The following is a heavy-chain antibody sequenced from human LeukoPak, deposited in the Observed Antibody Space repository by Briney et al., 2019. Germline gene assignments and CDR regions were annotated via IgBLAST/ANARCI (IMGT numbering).Heavy chain of an antibody. J-gene: IGHJ6*02. CDR1: GFTVSSNY. V-gene: IGHV3-66*01. CDR2: IYSGGST. CDR3: ARGLLNWGPYYYYGMDV. D-gene: IGHD7-27*01. Sequence: GGSLRLSCAASGFTVSSNYMSWVRQAPGKGLEWVSVIYSGGSTYYADSVKGRFTISRDNSKNTLYLQMNSLRAEDTAVYYCARGLLNWGPYYYYGMDVWGQGTTVTVSS.